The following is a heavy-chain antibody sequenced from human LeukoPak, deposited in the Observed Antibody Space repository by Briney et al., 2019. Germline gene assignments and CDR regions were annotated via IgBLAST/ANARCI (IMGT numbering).Heavy chain of an antibody. CDR3: ARDRSYGFNYYMDV. CDR2: IYSGGST. D-gene: IGHD5-18*01. CDR1: GFTVSSNY. V-gene: IGHV3-53*01. J-gene: IGHJ6*03. Sequence: GGSLRLSCAASGFTVSSNYMSWVRQAPGKGLEWVSVIYSGGSTYYADSVKGRFIISRDNSKNTLYLQMNSLRAEDTAVYYCARDRSYGFNYYMDVWGKGTTVTVSS.